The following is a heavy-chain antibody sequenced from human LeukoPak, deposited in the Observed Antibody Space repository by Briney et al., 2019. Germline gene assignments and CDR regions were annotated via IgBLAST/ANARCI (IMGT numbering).Heavy chain of an antibody. CDR2: INHSGST. CDR3: ARGRQMRCSSTSCPRGYYMDV. J-gene: IGHJ6*03. D-gene: IGHD2-2*01. V-gene: IGHV4-34*01. CDR1: GGSFSGYY. Sequence: ETLSLTYAVYGGSFSGYYWSWIRQPPGKGLEWIGEINHSGSTNYNPSLKSRVTISVDTSKNQFSLKLSSVTAADTAVYYCARGRQMRCSSTSCPRGYYMDVWGKGTTVTVSS.